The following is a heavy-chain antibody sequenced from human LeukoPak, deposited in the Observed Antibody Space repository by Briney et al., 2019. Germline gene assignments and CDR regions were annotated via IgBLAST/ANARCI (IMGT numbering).Heavy chain of an antibody. D-gene: IGHD4-11*01. J-gene: IGHJ5*02. V-gene: IGHV4-59*05. CDR3: ARRGGDYSNYGWFDP. Sequence: SETLSLTCTVSGGSISNYYWSWIRQPPGKGLEWIGSIYYSGSTYYNPSLKSRVTISVDTSKNQFSLKLSSVTAADTAVYYCARRGGDYSNYGWFDPWGQGTLVTVSS. CDR2: IYYSGST. CDR1: GGSISNYY.